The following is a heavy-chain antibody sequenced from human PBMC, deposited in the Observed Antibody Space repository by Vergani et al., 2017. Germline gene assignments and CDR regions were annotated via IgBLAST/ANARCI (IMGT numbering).Heavy chain of an antibody. V-gene: IGHV4-31*03. CDR2: IYYSGST. J-gene: IGHJ4*02. CDR1: GGSISSGGYY. Sequence: QVQLQESGPGLVKPSQTLSLTCTVSGGSISSGGYYWSWIRQPPGKGLEWIGYIYYSGSTYYNPSLKSRVTISVDTSKNQFSLKLSSVTAADTAVYYCAGVAPSDYGDYVGPFDYWGQGTLVTVSS. D-gene: IGHD4-17*01. CDR3: AGVAPSDYGDYVGPFDY.